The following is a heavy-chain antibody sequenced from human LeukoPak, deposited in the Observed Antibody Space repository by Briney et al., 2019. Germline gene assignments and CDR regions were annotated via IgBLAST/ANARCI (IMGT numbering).Heavy chain of an antibody. CDR2: ISSSSSYA. CDR1: GFTFSDYY. J-gene: IGHJ3*02. Sequence: GGSLRLSCAASGFTFSDYYMSWIRQAPGKGLEWVSYISSSSSYANYADSVKGRFTISRDNSKNTLYLQMNSLRAEDTAVYYCAKRDHGAFDIWGQGTMVTVSS. V-gene: IGHV3-11*03. D-gene: IGHD1-14*01. CDR3: AKRDHGAFDI.